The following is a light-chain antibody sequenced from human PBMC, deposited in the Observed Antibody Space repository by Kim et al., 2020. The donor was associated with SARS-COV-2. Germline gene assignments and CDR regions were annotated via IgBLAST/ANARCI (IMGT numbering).Light chain of an antibody. J-gene: IGLJ3*02. CDR2: ADK. CDR1: ELGDKF. V-gene: IGLV3-1*01. Sequence: SYELTQPPSVSVSPGQTATITCSGEELGDKFVCWYQQKAGQSPMLVISADKKRPSGIPERFSGSNSGNTATLTISETQAMDEADYYCQAWDSSWVFGGGTKLTVL. CDR3: QAWDSSWV.